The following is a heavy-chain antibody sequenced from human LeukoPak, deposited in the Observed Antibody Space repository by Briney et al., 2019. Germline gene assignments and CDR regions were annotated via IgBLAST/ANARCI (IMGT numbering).Heavy chain of an antibody. D-gene: IGHD3-10*01. CDR1: VFTFSSDW. V-gene: IGHV3-7*01. J-gene: IGHJ5*02. CDR2: INRDGSDK. CDR3: ARDLNYYGSGANWFDP. Sequence: PGGSLRLSCAASVFTFSSDWMSWVRQAPGKGLEWVTNINRDGSDKYYVDCVKGRFTISRDNAKNSLYLQMNSLRAEDTAVYYCARDLNYYGSGANWFDPWGQGTLVTVSS.